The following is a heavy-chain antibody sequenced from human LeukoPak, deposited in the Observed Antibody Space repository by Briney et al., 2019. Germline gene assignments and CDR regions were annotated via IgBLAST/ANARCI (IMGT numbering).Heavy chain of an antibody. J-gene: IGHJ5*02. Sequence: SETLSLTCTVSGGSISSYYWSWIRQPAGKGLEWIGRIYTSGSTNYNPSLKSRVTISVDTSKNQFSLKLSSVTAADTAVYYCARGASNYGSFWFDPWGQGTLVTVSS. CDR1: GGSISSYY. V-gene: IGHV4-4*07. CDR3: ARGASNYGSFWFDP. CDR2: IYTSGST. D-gene: IGHD4-11*01.